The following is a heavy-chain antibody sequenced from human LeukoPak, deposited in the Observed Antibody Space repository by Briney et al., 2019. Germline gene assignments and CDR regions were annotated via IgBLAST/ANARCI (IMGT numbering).Heavy chain of an antibody. CDR1: GFTFSSYS. Sequence: GGSLRLSCAASGFTFSSYSMNWVRQAPGKGLEWVGFIRSKAYGGTTEYAASVKGRFTISRDDSKSIAYLQMNSLKTEDTAVYYCTRDVPPSSVETIFGVAPLGYWGQGTLVTVSS. D-gene: IGHD3-3*01. CDR2: IRSKAYGGTT. CDR3: TRDVPPSSVETIFGVAPLGY. J-gene: IGHJ4*02. V-gene: IGHV3-49*04.